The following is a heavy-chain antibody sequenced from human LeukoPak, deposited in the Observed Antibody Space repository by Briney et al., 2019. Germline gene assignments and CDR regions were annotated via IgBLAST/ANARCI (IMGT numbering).Heavy chain of an antibody. CDR1: GFTFSSYA. V-gene: IGHV3-23*01. CDR3: ARSPGSGAFY. CDR2: ISGSGGST. Sequence: PGGSLRPSCAASGFTFSSYAMSWVRQAPGKGLEWVSAISGSGGSTYYADSAKGRFTISRDNSKNTLYLQMNSLRAEDTAVYYCARSPGSGAFYWGQGTLVTVSS. D-gene: IGHD6-19*01. J-gene: IGHJ4*02.